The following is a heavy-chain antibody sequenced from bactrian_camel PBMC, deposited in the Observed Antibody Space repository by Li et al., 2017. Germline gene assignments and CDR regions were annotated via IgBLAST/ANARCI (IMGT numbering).Heavy chain of an antibody. CDR3: AADSPTARADVRTLYAMY. D-gene: IGHD3*01. CDR1: GRSNENYF. V-gene: IGHV3-3*01. Sequence: VQLVESGGGSVQAGGSLRPSCAISGRSNENYFLAWFRQPPGKEREGVAVTYTRGGDTSVVGDVKGRFTISRDNAKNTLYLQMNNLEPEDTGVYYCAADSPTARADVRTLYAMYLGQGTQVTVS. J-gene: IGHJ4*01. CDR2: TYTRGGDT.